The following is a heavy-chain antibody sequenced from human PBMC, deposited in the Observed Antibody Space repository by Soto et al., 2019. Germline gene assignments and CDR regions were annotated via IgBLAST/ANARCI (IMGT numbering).Heavy chain of an antibody. Sequence: SETLSLTCIVSGESISGTIYYWGWIRQPPGKGLEWIGSIYYSGSTYYNPSIMCRVTIPVDTSMHHYFLKLAVVTAVDTAVYYCSRPGRRGWFSSDLRGQGPQVTVCS. CDR2: IYYSGST. V-gene: IGHV4-39*02. CDR1: GESISGTIYY. J-gene: IGHJ4*02. CDR3: SRPGRRGWFSSDL. D-gene: IGHD3-10*01.